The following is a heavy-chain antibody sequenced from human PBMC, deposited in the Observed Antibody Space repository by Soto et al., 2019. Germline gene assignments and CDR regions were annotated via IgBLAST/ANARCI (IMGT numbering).Heavy chain of an antibody. Sequence: VLKTTGKGLEWVSYISSSSSTIYYADSVKGRFTISRDNAKNSLYLQMNSLRDEDTAVYYCARNYYDSSGYFLDWFDPWGQGTLVTVSS. D-gene: IGHD3-22*01. CDR2: ISSSSSTI. J-gene: IGHJ5*02. CDR3: ARNYYDSSGYFLDWFDP. V-gene: IGHV3-48*02.